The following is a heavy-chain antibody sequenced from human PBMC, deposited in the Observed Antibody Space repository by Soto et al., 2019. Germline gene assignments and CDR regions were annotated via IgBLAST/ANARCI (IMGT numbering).Heavy chain of an antibody. V-gene: IGHV3-30*18. CDR1: GFTFSSYG. Sequence: QVQLVESGGGVVQPGRSLRLSCAASGFTFSSYGMHWVRQAPGKGLEWVAVISYDGSNKYYADSVKGRFTIPRDNSKNTLYLQMNSLRAEDTAVYYCAKDRTSDLDAFDIWGQGTMVTVSS. CDR3: AKDRTSDLDAFDI. CDR2: ISYDGSNK. J-gene: IGHJ3*02.